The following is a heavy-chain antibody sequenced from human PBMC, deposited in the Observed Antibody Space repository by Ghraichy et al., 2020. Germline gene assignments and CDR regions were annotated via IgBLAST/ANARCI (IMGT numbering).Heavy chain of an antibody. J-gene: IGHJ3*01. CDR1: GFRFSDHY. CDR3: ARDTWASLDL. V-gene: IGHV3-72*01. D-gene: IGHD1-26*01. Sequence: GGSLRLSCVGSGFRFSDHYMNWVRQAPGKGLEWVGRTKNRAGSYTTGYAASVKGRFIASRDDSKNSLSLQLNSLTIEDTAMYYCARDTWASLDLWGQGTMVTVSS. CDR2: TKNRAGSYTT.